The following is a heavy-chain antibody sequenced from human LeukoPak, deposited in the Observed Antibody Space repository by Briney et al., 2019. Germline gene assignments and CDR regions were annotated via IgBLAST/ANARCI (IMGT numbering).Heavy chain of an antibody. CDR3: TRPAYDSSGGPTRGIDY. D-gene: IGHD3-22*01. Sequence: GGSLRLSCAASGFTLRGSAMHWVRQASGKGLEWVGRIRSKANSYATAYAASVKGRFTISRDDSKNTAYLQMNSLKTEDTAVYYCTRPAYDSSGGPTRGIDYWGQGTLVTVSS. CDR2: IRSKANSYAT. CDR1: GFTLRGSA. J-gene: IGHJ4*02. V-gene: IGHV3-73*01.